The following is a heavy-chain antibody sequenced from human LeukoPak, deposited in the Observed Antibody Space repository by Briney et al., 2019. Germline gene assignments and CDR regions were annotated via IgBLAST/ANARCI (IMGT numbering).Heavy chain of an antibody. Sequence: SETLSLTCAVSGGSFSGYYWSWIRQPPRKGLECIGEINNSGSTNYNPSLKSRVTIALNTSKNQFSLKPRSVTAAATAVYYFAREGIWGYGSGSSKNDYWGQGTLVTVSS. J-gene: IGHJ4*02. CDR1: GGSFSGYY. D-gene: IGHD3-10*01. CDR3: AREGIWGYGSGSSKNDY. CDR2: INNSGST. V-gene: IGHV4-34*01.